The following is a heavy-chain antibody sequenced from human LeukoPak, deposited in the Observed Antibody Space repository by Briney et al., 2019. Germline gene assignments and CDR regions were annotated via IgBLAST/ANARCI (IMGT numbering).Heavy chain of an antibody. Sequence: GGSLRLSCAASGFTFSSYAMSWVRQAPGKGLEWVSAISGSGGSTYYADSVKGRLTISRDNSKNTLYLQMNSLRAEDTAVYYCAKDKGLYYYDSSGYYLDYWGQGTLVTVSS. CDR2: ISGSGGST. V-gene: IGHV3-23*01. D-gene: IGHD3-22*01. CDR3: AKDKGLYYYDSSGYYLDY. J-gene: IGHJ4*02. CDR1: GFTFSSYA.